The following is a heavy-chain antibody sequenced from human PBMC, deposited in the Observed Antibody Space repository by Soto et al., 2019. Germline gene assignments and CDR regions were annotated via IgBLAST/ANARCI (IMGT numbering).Heavy chain of an antibody. CDR3: ARDRSSWYLFDY. D-gene: IGHD6-13*01. CDR2: IWFDGSKK. CDR1: GFTFSGYG. J-gene: IGHJ4*02. Sequence: GGSLRLSCAASGFTFSGYGMHWVRQAPGKGLEWVAVIWFDGSKKYYADSVKGRFTISRDNSKNTLYLQMNSLRAEDTAVYYCARDRSSWYLFDYWGQGALVTVSS. V-gene: IGHV3-33*01.